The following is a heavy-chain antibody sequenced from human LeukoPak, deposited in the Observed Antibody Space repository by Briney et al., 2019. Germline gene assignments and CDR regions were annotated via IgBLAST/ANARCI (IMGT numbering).Heavy chain of an antibody. CDR1: GFTFSNAW. D-gene: IGHD3-10*01. CDR2: MKSKTDGGTT. CDR3: TTGITMVRGVIHLIDY. J-gene: IGHJ4*02. V-gene: IGHV3-15*01. Sequence: GSLRLSCAASGFTFSNAWMSWVRQAPGKGLEWVGRMKSKTDGGTTDYAAPVKGRFTISRDDSKNTLYLQMNSLKTEDTAVYYCTTGITMVRGVIHLIDYWGQGTLVTVSS.